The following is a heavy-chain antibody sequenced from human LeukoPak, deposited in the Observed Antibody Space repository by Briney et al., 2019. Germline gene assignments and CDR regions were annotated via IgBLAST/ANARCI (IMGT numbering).Heavy chain of an antibody. D-gene: IGHD1-1*01. CDR2: ISYDGSNK. Sequence: GGSLRLSCAASGFTFSSYGMHWVRQAPGKGLEWVAVISYDGSNKYYADSVKGRFTISRDNSKNTLYLQMNSLRAEDTAVYYCAKDDDIRGGCGMDVWGQGTTVTVSS. J-gene: IGHJ6*02. CDR1: GFTFSSYG. V-gene: IGHV3-30*18. CDR3: AKDDDIRGGCGMDV.